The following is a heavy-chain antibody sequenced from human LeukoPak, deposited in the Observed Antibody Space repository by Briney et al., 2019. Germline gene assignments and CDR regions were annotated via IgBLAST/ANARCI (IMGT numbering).Heavy chain of an antibody. V-gene: IGHV3-15*01. CDR3: ATEYYGSYNY. CDR1: GFTVSSNY. J-gene: IGHJ4*02. D-gene: IGHD1-26*01. Sequence: GGSLRLSCAASGFTVSSNYMSWVRQAPGKGLEWVGHIKSKTDGGTTDYAAPVKGRLTISRDDSKTTLYLQMNSLKTEDTALYYCATEYYGSYNYWGQGTLVTVSS. CDR2: IKSKTDGGTT.